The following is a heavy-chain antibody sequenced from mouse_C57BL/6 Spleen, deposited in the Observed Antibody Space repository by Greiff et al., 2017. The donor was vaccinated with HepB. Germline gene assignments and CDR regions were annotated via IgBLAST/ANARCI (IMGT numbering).Heavy chain of an antibody. CDR2: IYPRDGST. CDR1: GYTFTDHT. J-gene: IGHJ1*03. CDR3: ARCYYGSSYDWYFDV. D-gene: IGHD1-1*01. Sequence: VQLVESDAELVKPGASVKISCKVSGYTFTDHTIHWMKQRPEQGLEWIGYIYPRDGSTKYNEKFKGKATLTADKSSSTAYMQLNSLTSEDSAVYFCARCYYGSSYDWYFDVWGTGTTVTVSS. V-gene: IGHV1-78*01.